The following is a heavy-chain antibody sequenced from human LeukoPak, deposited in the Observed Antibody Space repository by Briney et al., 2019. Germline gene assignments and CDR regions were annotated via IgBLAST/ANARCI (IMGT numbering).Heavy chain of an antibody. CDR1: GYTFTSYD. CDR2: MNPNSGNT. D-gene: IGHD1-26*01. J-gene: IGHJ4*02. V-gene: IGHV1-8*01. Sequence: ASVKVSCKASGYTFTSYDINWVRQATGQGLEWMGWMNPNSGNTGYAQKFQGRVTMTTDTSTSTAYMELRSLRSDDTAVYYCARLDWELPDYWGQGTLVTVPS. CDR3: ARLDWELPDY.